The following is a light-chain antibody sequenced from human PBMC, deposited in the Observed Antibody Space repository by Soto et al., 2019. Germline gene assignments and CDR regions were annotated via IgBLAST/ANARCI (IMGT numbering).Light chain of an antibody. Sequence: EIVLTQYPATLSLSPGERATLSCRASQSVSSYLAWYQQKPGQPLRLLIYDASNRATGTPARFSGSGSGTDFTLTISSLEAEDFAIYYCVQRSTWPWTIGQGSKVEIK. CDR1: QSVSSY. CDR2: DAS. CDR3: VQRSTWPWT. J-gene: IGKJ1*01. V-gene: IGKV3-11*01.